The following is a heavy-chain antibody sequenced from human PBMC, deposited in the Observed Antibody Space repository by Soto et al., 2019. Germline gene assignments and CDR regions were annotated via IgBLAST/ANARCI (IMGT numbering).Heavy chain of an antibody. D-gene: IGHD6-6*01. Sequence: GASVKVSCKASGYTFTSYAMHWVRQAPGQRLEWMGWINAGNGNTKYSQKFQGRVTITRDTSASTAYMELSSLRSEDTAVYYCARVAARDYYYCYMDVWGKGTTVTVSS. V-gene: IGHV1-3*01. CDR2: INAGNGNT. J-gene: IGHJ6*03. CDR3: ARVAARDYYYCYMDV. CDR1: GYTFTSYA.